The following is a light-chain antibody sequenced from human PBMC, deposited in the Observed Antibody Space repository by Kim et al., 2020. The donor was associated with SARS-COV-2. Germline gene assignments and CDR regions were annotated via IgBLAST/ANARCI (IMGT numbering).Light chain of an antibody. V-gene: IGKV3-15*01. CDR2: AAS. CDR1: QSAGPN. CDR3: QQYNNWPWT. Sequence: DIVITQSPATLSVSPGERATLSCRASQSAGPNLAWYEQKPGQAPRLLICAASTRATGIPARFSGSGSGTEFTLTISSLQSEDFAVYYCQQYNNWPWTFGPGTTVESK. J-gene: IGKJ1*01.